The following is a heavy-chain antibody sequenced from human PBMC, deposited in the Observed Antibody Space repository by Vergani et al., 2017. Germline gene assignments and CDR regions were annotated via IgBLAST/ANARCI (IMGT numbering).Heavy chain of an antibody. D-gene: IGHD2-15*01. CDR3: ARSKDTPKIQGLYGMDV. V-gene: IGHV3-73*01. J-gene: IGHJ6*02. CDR2: ISSRGNSYAT. CDR1: GFTFSGSA. Sequence: EVQLLQSGGGLVQPGGSLKLSCAASGFTFSGSAMHWVRQAYGKGLEWVGRISSRGNSYATAYGASVQGRVTISRDDSKNTAYLQMNSLKTEDTAVYYCARSKDTPKIQGLYGMDVWGQGTTVSVSS.